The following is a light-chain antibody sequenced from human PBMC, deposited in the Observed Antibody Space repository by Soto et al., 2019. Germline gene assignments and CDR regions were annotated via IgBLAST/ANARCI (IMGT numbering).Light chain of an antibody. J-gene: IGLJ3*02. V-gene: IGLV1-44*01. CDR1: SSNIGSNT. Sequence: QAVLTQPPSASGTPGQRVTISCSGSSSNIGSNTVNWYQQLPGTAPKLLIYSNNQRPSGVPARFSGFKSSTSASLAISGGQSADDADYYCAAWDDSLSGRLFGGGTKLTVL. CDR3: AAWDDSLSGRL. CDR2: SNN.